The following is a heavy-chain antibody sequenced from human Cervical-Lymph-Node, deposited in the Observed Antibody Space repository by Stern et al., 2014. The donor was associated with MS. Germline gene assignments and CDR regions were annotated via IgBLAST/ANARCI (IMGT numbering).Heavy chain of an antibody. D-gene: IGHD3-22*01. Sequence: QVQLMQSGAEVKKPGASVKVSCKVSGYTLTELSMHWVRQAPGKGLDCMGGFDPEDGETIYAQKFQGRVTMTEDTSTDTAYMELSSLRSEDTAVYYCAVPNTQSYYDSSGYYYWGQGTLVTVSS. CDR3: AVPNTQSYYDSSGYYY. J-gene: IGHJ4*02. CDR2: FDPEDGET. V-gene: IGHV1-24*01. CDR1: GYTLTELS.